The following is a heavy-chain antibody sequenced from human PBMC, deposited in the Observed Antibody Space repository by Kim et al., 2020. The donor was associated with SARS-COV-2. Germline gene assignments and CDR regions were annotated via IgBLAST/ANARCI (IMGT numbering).Heavy chain of an antibody. J-gene: IGHJ4*02. V-gene: IGHV3-21*01. CDR2: ISSTSTYI. CDR3: AREPSYSGTWFYFDS. D-gene: IGHD6-13*01. Sequence: GGSLRLSCAASGFTFSTYSMNWVRQAPGKGLEWVSSISSTSTYIYYADSVRGRFTISRDNAKNSLYLQLNSLRAEDTGVYYCAREPSYSGTWFYFDSWGPGTRVTVSA. CDR1: GFTFSTYS.